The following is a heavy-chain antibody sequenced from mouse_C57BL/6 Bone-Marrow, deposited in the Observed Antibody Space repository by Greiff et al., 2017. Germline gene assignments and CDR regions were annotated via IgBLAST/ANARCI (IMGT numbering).Heavy chain of an antibody. Sequence: EVQLQQSGAELVRPGASVKLSCTASGFNIKDYYMHWVKQRPEQGLEWIGRIDPEDGDTEYAPKFPGKATLTADTSSNTAYLQLSSLTSEDTAVYYCTLLLWLFAYWGQGTLVTVSA. CDR1: GFNIKDYY. D-gene: IGHD2-2*01. CDR3: TLLLWLFAY. J-gene: IGHJ3*01. V-gene: IGHV14-1*01. CDR2: IDPEDGDT.